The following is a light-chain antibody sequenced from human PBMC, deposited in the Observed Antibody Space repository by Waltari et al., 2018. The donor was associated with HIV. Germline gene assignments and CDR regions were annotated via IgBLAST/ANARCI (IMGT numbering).Light chain of an antibody. CDR3: AAWDDSLNGWV. CDR2: SNN. CDR1: RSNIGSTT. V-gene: IGLV1-44*01. J-gene: IGLJ3*02. Sequence: QSVLTQPPSASGPPGQRVTISCSGSRSNIGSTTVSRYQQLPGTAPKLFIYSNNQRPSGVPDRFSGSKSGTSASLAISGLQSEDEADYYCAAWDDSLNGWVFGGGTKLTV.